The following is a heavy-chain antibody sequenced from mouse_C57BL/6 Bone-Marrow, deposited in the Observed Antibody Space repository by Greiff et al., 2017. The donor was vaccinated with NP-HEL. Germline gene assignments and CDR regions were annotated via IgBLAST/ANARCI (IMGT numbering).Heavy chain of an antibody. J-gene: IGHJ4*01. V-gene: IGHV14-4*01. CDR3: TTPCYYGSSYNYAMDY. CDR2: IDPENGDT. CDR1: GFNIKDDY. D-gene: IGHD1-1*01. Sequence: EVQVVESGAELVRPGASVKLSCTASGFNIKDDYMHWVKQRPEQGLEWIGWIDPENGDTEYASKFQGKATITADTSSNTAYLQLSSLTSEDTAVYYCTTPCYYGSSYNYAMDYWGQGTSVTVSS.